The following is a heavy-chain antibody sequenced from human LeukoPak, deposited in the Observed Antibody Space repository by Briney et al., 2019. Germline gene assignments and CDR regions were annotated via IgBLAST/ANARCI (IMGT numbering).Heavy chain of an antibody. D-gene: IGHD6-13*01. J-gene: IGHJ4*02. CDR3: ARGYSSSWYYFDY. CDR2: IHYSGST. Sequence: SETLSLTCTVSGRSISNYYWSWIRQPPGKRLEWIGYIHYSGSTNYNPSLKSRATISVDTSKSQFSLKLSSVTAADTAVYYCARGYSSSWYYFDYWGQGTLVTVSS. CDR1: GRSISNYY. V-gene: IGHV4-59*08.